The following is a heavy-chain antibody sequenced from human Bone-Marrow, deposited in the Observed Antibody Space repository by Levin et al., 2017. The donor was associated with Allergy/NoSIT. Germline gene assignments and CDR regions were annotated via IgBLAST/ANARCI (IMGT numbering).Heavy chain of an antibody. V-gene: IGHV4-31*03. CDR2: IYYSGTT. CDR1: GGSITTGGFF. Sequence: PSETLSLTCTVSGGSITTGGFFWTWVRQHPGKGLEWIGHIYYSGTTHNNPSLKSRLSMSVDTSKNQFSLSLSSVTAADTAVYFCARGGRYYGLDVWGQGTTVTVSS. CDR3: ARGGRYYGLDV. D-gene: IGHD3-10*01. J-gene: IGHJ6*02.